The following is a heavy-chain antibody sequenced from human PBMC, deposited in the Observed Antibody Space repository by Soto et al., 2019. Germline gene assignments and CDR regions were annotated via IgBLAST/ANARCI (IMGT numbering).Heavy chain of an antibody. D-gene: IGHD2-2*01. CDR1: GGTFRSYT. CDR2: IIPILGLA. Sequence: QVQLVQSGAEVKKPGSSVKVSCKASGGTFRSYTISWVRQAPGQGLEWMGRIIPILGLANYAQKFQGRVTITAVKSTLTAYMELSSLRSEDTAVYFCASAVYSSTSCYVRASVYCGQGTLVTVSS. J-gene: IGHJ4*02. CDR3: ASAVYSSTSCYVRASVY. V-gene: IGHV1-69*02.